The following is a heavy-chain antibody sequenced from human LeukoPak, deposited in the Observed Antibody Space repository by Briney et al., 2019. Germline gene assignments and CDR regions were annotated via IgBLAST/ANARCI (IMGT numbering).Heavy chain of an antibody. CDR1: GFTVSSNY. D-gene: IGHD4-23*01. CDR3: ARNQDYGGFDF. V-gene: IGHV3-66*01. CDR2: IYSGGGT. Sequence: GGPLRLSCAASGFTVSSNYMSWVRQAPGKGLEWVSVIYSGGGTYYADSVKGRFTVSRDNSKNTLYLQMNSLRVDDTAMYYCARNQDYGGFDFWGQGTLVTASS. J-gene: IGHJ4*02.